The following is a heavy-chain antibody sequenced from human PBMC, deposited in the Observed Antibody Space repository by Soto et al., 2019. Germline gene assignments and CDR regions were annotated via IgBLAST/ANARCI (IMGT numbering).Heavy chain of an antibody. CDR3: ARARATVTTERALGY. V-gene: IGHV1-18*01. D-gene: IGHD4-17*01. J-gene: IGHJ4*02. Sequence: QVQLVQSGPEVKKPGASVKVSCKTSGYTFYSYEITWVRQAPGQGLEWMGTTSVYNGDSNVAQNLQGRVTMTIDKSTATAYMDLKNLTSDDTAVYYCARARATVTTERALGYWGQGTLVTVSS. CDR2: TSVYNGDS. CDR1: GYTFYSYE.